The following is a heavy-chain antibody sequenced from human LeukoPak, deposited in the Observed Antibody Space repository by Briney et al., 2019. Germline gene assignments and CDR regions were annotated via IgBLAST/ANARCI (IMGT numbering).Heavy chain of an antibody. D-gene: IGHD3-9*01. J-gene: IGHJ4*02. CDR2: MNPNSGNT. CDR1: GYTFTSYD. Sequence: ASVKVSCKASGYTFTSYDINWVRQATGQGLEWMGWMNPNSGNTGYAQKFQGRVTMTRNTSISTAYMELSSLRSEDTAVYYCAREWGELRHFDWLNPPKSLLDYWGQGTLVTVSS. CDR3: AREWGELRHFDWLNPPKSLLDY. V-gene: IGHV1-8*01.